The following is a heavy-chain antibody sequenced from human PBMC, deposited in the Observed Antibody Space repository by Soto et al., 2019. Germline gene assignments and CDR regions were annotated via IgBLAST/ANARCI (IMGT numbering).Heavy chain of an antibody. CDR2: IYTSGST. J-gene: IGHJ6*02. V-gene: IGHV4-4*07. CDR3: ARGRYSSSWYVSYYYYGMDV. Sequence: PSETLSLTCTASGGSISSYYWSWIRQPAGKGLEWIGRIYTSGSTNYNPSLKSRVTMSVDTSKNQFSLKLSSVTAADTAVHYCARGRYSSSWYVSYYYYGMDVWGQGTTVTVSS. CDR1: GGSISSYY. D-gene: IGHD6-13*01.